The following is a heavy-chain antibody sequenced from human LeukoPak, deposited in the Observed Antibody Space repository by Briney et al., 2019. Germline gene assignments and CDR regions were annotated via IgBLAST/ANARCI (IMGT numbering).Heavy chain of an antibody. D-gene: IGHD4-17*01. CDR1: GFTFSDHY. J-gene: IGHJ4*02. V-gene: IGHV3-72*01. Sequence: GGSLRLSCAASGFTFSDHYMDWVRQAPGKGLEWVGRTRNKINSYTTEYAASEKGRFTISRDDSKNSLNLQMNSLKTEDTAVYYCVRIGYGDYYIDYWGQGTLVTVSS. CDR2: TRNKINSYTT. CDR3: VRIGYGDYYIDY.